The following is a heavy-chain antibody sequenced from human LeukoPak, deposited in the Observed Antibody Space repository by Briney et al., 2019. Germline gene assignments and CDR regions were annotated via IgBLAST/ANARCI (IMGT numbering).Heavy chain of an antibody. CDR1: GFTFSSYA. D-gene: IGHD4-17*01. CDR2: ISYDGSNK. Sequence: PGGSLRLSCAASGFTFSSYAMHWVRQAPGKGLEWVAVISYDGSNKYYADSVKGRFTISRDNSKNTLYLQMNSLRAEDTAVYYCARAGVTTPPPDWDAFDIWGQGTMVTVSS. V-gene: IGHV3-30-3*01. J-gene: IGHJ3*02. CDR3: ARAGVTTPPPDWDAFDI.